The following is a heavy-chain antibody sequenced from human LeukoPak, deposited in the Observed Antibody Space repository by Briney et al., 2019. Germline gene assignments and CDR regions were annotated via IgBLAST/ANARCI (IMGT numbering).Heavy chain of an antibody. CDR2: IKQDGSQK. CDR3: ARDWAGSAWLTRALEY. J-gene: IGHJ4*02. V-gene: IGHV3-7*01. Sequence: GGSLRLSCAASGFTFSGYPIHWVRQAPGKGLEWVANIKQDGSQKYYVDSVKGRFTISRDNAKSLLYLQMNSLRPEDTAVYYCARDWAGSAWLTRALEYWGQGILVTVSS. CDR1: GFTFSGYP. D-gene: IGHD6-19*01.